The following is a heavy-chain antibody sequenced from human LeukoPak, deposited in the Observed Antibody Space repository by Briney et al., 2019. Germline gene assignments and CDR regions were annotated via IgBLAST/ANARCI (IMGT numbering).Heavy chain of an antibody. Sequence: SETLSLTCTVSGGSISSSSYYWGWIRQHPGKGLEWIGYIYYSGSTYYNPSLKSRVTISVDTSKNQFSLKLSSVTAADTAVYYCARAYRSGGSCEWFDPWGQGTLVTVSS. V-gene: IGHV4-31*03. CDR3: ARAYRSGGSCEWFDP. J-gene: IGHJ5*02. CDR1: GGSISSSSYY. CDR2: IYYSGST. D-gene: IGHD2-15*01.